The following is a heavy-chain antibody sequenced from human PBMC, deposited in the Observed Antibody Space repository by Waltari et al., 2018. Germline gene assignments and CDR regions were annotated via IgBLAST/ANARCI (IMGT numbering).Heavy chain of an antibody. J-gene: IGHJ3*02. CDR1: GFTFDDYA. D-gene: IGHD3-3*02. Sequence: EVQLVESGGGLVQPGRSLRLSCAASGFTFDDYAMHWVRQAPGKGLEWVSGISWNSGSIGYADSVKGRFTISRVNAKNSLYLQMNSLRAEDMALYYCAKDFFSTAYAFDIWGQGTMVTVSS. CDR2: ISWNSGSI. V-gene: IGHV3-9*03. CDR3: AKDFFSTAYAFDI.